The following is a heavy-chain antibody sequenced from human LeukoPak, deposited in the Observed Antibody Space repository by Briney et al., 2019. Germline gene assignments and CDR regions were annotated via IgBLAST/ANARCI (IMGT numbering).Heavy chain of an antibody. CDR3: ARHPHYCSSTGCPPRWFDP. J-gene: IGHJ5*02. CDR1: GGSISSSSYY. V-gene: IGHV4-39*01. D-gene: IGHD2-2*01. CDR2: IYYSGST. Sequence: SETLSLTCTVSGGSISSSSYYWGWIRQPPGKGLEWIGSIYYSGSTYYNPSLKSRVTISVDTSKNQFSLKLSSVTAADTAVYYCARHPHYCSSTGCPPRWFDPWGQGTLVTVSS.